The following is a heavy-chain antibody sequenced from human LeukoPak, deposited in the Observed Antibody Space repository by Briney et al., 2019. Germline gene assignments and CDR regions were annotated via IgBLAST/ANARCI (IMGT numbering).Heavy chain of an antibody. V-gene: IGHV4-39*07. D-gene: IGHD5-12*01. CDR1: GFTFSSYS. CDR3: ATTTIRLGY. J-gene: IGHJ4*02. Sequence: GSLRLSCAASGFTFSSYSMNWVRQAPGKGLEWIGSIYYSGTIYYNPSLKSRVTISVDTSKNKFSLKLSSVTAADTAIYYCATTTIRLGYWGQGTLVTVSS. CDR2: IYYSGTI.